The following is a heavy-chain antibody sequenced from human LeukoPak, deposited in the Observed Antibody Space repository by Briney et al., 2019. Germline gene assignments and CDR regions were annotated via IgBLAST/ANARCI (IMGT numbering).Heavy chain of an antibody. CDR2: INPNTGNP. CDR1: GYTFTNYA. Sequence: ASAKVSCKASGYTFTNYAMNWVRQAPGQGLEWMGWINPNTGNPTYAQGFTGRFVFSLGTSVTTTYLQISGLKAEDTAVYYCARDAGEEGYSYGSGRDYYYYMDVWGKGTTVTISS. V-gene: IGHV7-4-1*02. D-gene: IGHD5-18*01. J-gene: IGHJ6*03. CDR3: ARDAGEEGYSYGSGRDYYYYMDV.